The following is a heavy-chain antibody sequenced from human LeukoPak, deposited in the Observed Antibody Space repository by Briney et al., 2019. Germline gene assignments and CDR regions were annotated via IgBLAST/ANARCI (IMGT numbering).Heavy chain of an antibody. D-gene: IGHD3-10*01. V-gene: IGHV4-34*01. CDR2: INNSGST. Sequence: SETLSLTCAVYGGTFCGYYWSWIRQPPGKGLEWIGEINNSGSTNYNPSLKSRVTISRDKSKNQFFLKLNSVTAADTAVYYCARVKYGSGSYYNNRNNWFDPWGQGTLVTVSS. CDR3: ARVKYGSGSYYNNRNNWFDP. CDR1: GGTFCGYY. J-gene: IGHJ5*02.